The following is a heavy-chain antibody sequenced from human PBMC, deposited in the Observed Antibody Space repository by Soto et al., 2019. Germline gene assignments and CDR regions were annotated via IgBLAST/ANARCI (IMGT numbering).Heavy chain of an antibody. CDR1: GGSISSGGYY. D-gene: IGHD3-9*01. CDR3: ARGYYDILTGYSLGYYYYYMDV. CDR2: IYYSGST. J-gene: IGHJ6*03. Sequence: SETLSLTCTVSGGSISSGGYYWSWIRQHPGKGLEWIGYIYYSGSTYYNPSLKSRVTISVDTSKNQFSLKLSSVTAADTAVYYCARGYYDILTGYSLGYYYYYMDVWGKGTTVTVSS. V-gene: IGHV4-31*03.